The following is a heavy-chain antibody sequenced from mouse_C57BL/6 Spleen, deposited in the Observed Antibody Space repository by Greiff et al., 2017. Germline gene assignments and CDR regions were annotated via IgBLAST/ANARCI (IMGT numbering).Heavy chain of an antibody. Sequence: EVQGVESGGGLVQPGGSLSLSCAASGFTFTGYYMRWVRQPPGKALEWLGFIRHKANGYTTEYSASVKGRFTISRDNSKSILYLQMNAPRAEDRATYYCTSYTSSLPLDYWGQGTSVTVSS. J-gene: IGHJ4*01. CDR1: GFTFTGYY. D-gene: IGHD5-5*01. V-gene: IGHV7-3*01. CDR3: TSYTSSLPLDY. CDR2: IRHKANGYTT.